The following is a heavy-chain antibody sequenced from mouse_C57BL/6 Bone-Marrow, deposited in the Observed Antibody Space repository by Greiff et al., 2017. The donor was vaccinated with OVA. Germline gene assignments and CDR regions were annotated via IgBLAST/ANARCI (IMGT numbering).Heavy chain of an antibody. D-gene: IGHD2-1*01. CDR1: GYTFTSYW. CDR3: AVYGNNPYFDY. CDR2: IDPSDSET. V-gene: IGHV1-52*01. J-gene: IGHJ2*01. Sequence: QVQLQQPGAELVRPGSSVKLSCKASGYTFTSYWMHWVKQRPIQGLEWIGNIDPSDSETNYNQKFKDKATLTVDKSSSTAYMQLSSLTSEDSAVYYCAVYGNNPYFDYWGQGTTLTVSS.